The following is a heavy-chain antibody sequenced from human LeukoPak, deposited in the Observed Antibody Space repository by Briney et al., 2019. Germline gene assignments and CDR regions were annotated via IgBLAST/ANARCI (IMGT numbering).Heavy chain of an antibody. CDR2: INHSGST. CDR3: AREGFLEWLYYFDY. Sequence: SETLSLTCAVYGGSFSGYYWNWIRQPPGKGLEWIGEINHSGSTNYNPSLKSRVTISVDTSKNQFSLELSSVTAADTAVYYCAREGFLEWLYYFDYWGQGTLVTVSS. CDR1: GGSFSGYY. D-gene: IGHD3-3*01. V-gene: IGHV4-34*01. J-gene: IGHJ4*02.